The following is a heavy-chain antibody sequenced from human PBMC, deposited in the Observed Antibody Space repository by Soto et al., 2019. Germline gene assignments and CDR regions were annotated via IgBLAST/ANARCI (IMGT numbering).Heavy chain of an antibody. V-gene: IGHV3-23*01. CDR1: GFTFSSYA. D-gene: IGHD3-16*02. CDR2: ISGSGGST. Sequence: GGSLRLSCAASGFTFSSYAMSWVRQAPGKGLEWVSAISGSGGSTYYADSVKGRFTISRDNSKNTLYLQMNSPRAEDTAVYYCAKAYDYIWGSYRFDYWGQGTLVTVSS. CDR3: AKAYDYIWGSYRFDY. J-gene: IGHJ4*02.